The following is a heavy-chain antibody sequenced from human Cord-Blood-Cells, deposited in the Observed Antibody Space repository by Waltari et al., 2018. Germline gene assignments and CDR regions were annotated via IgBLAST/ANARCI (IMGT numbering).Heavy chain of an antibody. Sequence: QLQLQESGPGLVKPSETLSLTCTVSGGSISSSSYYWGWIRQPPGKGLEWIGSIYYSGSTSYTPPLKSRVTISVDTSKNQFSLKLSSVTAADTAVYYCARHFGRNIVVVPAAIDYWGQGTLVTVSS. CDR1: GGSISSSSYY. V-gene: IGHV4-39*01. D-gene: IGHD2-2*01. CDR3: ARHFGRNIVVVPAAIDY. CDR2: IYYSGST. J-gene: IGHJ4*02.